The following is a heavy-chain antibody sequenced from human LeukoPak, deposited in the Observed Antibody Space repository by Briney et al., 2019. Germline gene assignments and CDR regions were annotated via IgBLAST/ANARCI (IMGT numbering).Heavy chain of an antibody. CDR1: GGSISSYY. CDR3: AKVATTLWFGDRYFDY. CDR2: IYYSGST. V-gene: IGHV4-59*01. Sequence: SETLSLTCTVSGGSISSYYWSWIRQPPGKGLEWIGYIYYSGSTNYNPSLKSRVTISVDTSKNQFSLKLSSVTAADTAVYYCAKVATTLWFGDRYFDYWGQGTLVTVSS. J-gene: IGHJ4*02. D-gene: IGHD3-10*01.